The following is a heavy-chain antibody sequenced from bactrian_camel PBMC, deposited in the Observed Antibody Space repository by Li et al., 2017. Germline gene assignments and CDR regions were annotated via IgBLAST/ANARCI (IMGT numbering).Heavy chain of an antibody. CDR1: GDTSSIHR. V-gene: IGHV3S1*01. CDR2: FYTRDGRT. CDR3: AAGPDNKSCPGKWYADTWKFFGY. J-gene: IGHJ6*01. Sequence: HVQLVESGEDSVEAGGPLRLSCQASGDTSSIHRMAWFRQAPGKEREGVAAFYTRDGRTYYADSVKGRFTISQDTAKNTLYLQMNSLKPEDTAMYYCAAGPDNKSCPGKWYADTWKFFGYWGQGTQVTVS. D-gene: IGHD2*01.